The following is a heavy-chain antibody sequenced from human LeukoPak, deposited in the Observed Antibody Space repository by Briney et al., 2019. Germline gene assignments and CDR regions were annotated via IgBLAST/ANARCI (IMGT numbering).Heavy chain of an antibody. J-gene: IGHJ4*02. CDR3: ANAVGPTTSLDY. CDR2: IIPQSGIT. CDR1: GYTFTDYY. Sequence: ASVKVSCKASGYTFTDYYIHWVRRAPGQGLEWMGWIIPQSGITKYAQKFQGRVTMTRDTSISTAYMELSRLRSDDTTVYCCANAVGPTTSLDYWGQGTLVTVSS. V-gene: IGHV1-2*02. D-gene: IGHD1-26*01.